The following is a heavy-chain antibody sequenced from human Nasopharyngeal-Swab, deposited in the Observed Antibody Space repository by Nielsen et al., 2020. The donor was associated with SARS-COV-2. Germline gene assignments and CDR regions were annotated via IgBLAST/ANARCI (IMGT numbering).Heavy chain of an antibody. J-gene: IGHJ4*02. Sequence: GGSLRLSCAASGFTFSSYDMHWVRQATGKGLEWVSAIGTAGDTYYPGSVKGRFTISRENAKNSLYLQMNSLRAGDTAVYYCARARDDYGDYYFDYWGQGTLVTVSS. CDR3: ARARDDYGDYYFDY. V-gene: IGHV3-13*04. D-gene: IGHD4-17*01. CDR2: IGTAGDT. CDR1: GFTFSSYD.